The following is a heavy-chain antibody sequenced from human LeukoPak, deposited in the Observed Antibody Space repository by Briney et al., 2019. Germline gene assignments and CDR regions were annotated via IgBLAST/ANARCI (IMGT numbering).Heavy chain of an antibody. V-gene: IGHV3-20*01. CDR1: GFTFDDYG. J-gene: IGHJ3*02. CDR3: ARSSYSSGFNDAFHI. CDR2: INWNGGST. D-gene: IGHD6-19*01. Sequence: GGSLRLSCAASGFTFDDYGMSWVRQAPGKGLEWVSGINWNGGSTGYADSVKGRFTISRDNAKNSLHLQMNSLRAEDTVLYHCARSSYSSGFNDAFHIWGQRTMVTVSS.